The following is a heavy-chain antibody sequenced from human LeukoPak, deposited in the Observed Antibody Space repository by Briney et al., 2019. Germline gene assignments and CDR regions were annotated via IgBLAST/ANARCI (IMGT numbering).Heavy chain of an antibody. D-gene: IGHD3-22*01. Sequence: SETLSLTCTVSGGSISSSSYYWGWIRQPPGKGLEWIGSIYYSGSTYYNPSLKSRVTISVDTSKNQFSLKLSSVTAADTAVYYCERRRILPYSGYYYDAFDIWGQGTMVTVSS. CDR1: GGSISSSSYY. J-gene: IGHJ3*02. V-gene: IGHV4-39*07. CDR3: ERRRILPYSGYYYDAFDI. CDR2: IYYSGST.